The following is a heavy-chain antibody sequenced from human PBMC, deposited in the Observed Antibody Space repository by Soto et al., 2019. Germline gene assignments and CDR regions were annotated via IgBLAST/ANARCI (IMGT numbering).Heavy chain of an antibody. V-gene: IGHV1-69*13. J-gene: IGHJ6*02. D-gene: IGHD3-10*01. CDR3: ARDPHYYGSGSYYYYGMDV. Sequence: ASVKVSCKASGGTFSSYAISWVRQAPGQGLEWMGGIIPIFGTANYAQKFQGRVTITADESMSTAYMELSSLRSEDTAVYYCARDPHYYGSGSYYYYGMDVWGQGTTVTVSS. CDR2: IIPIFGTA. CDR1: GGTFSSYA.